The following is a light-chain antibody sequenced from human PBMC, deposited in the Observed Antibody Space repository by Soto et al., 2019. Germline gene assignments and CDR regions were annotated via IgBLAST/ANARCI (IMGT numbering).Light chain of an antibody. CDR2: SNN. J-gene: IGLJ2*01. Sequence: QPVLTQPPSASGTPGQRVTISCSGSSSNIGSNTVNWYQQLPGTAPKLLIYSNNQRPSGVPDRFSGSKSGTSASLAISGIQSEDGADYYGAAWDDRLKGLVFGGGTKVTVL. V-gene: IGLV1-44*01. CDR3: AAWDDRLKGLV. CDR1: SSNIGSNT.